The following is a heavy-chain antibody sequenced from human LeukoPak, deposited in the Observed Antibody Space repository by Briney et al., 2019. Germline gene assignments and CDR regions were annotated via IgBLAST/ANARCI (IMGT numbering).Heavy chain of an antibody. CDR3: AKCSGSSCYSSGAFDN. D-gene: IGHD2-15*01. V-gene: IGHV3-23*01. Sequence: GGSLRLSCAVSGFTFGAYAMSWVRQPPGKGLEWVSGISGSADATWYADSVKGRFTISRDNSKNTVNVQVNSLRPEDTAVYYCAKCSGSSCYSSGAFDNWGQGTLVTVSS. CDR1: GFTFGAYA. J-gene: IGHJ4*02. CDR2: ISGSADAT.